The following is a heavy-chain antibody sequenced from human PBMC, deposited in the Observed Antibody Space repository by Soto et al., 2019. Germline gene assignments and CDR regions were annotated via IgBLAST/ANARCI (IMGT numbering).Heavy chain of an antibody. Sequence: ASVKVSCKASGYTFTGYYMHWVRQAPGQGLEWMGWINPNSGGTNYAQKFQGWVTMTRDTSISTAYMELSRLRSDDTAVYYCARGTLFGELWNAFDIWGQGTMVTVSS. J-gene: IGHJ3*02. CDR2: INPNSGGT. D-gene: IGHD3-10*02. CDR3: ARGTLFGELWNAFDI. V-gene: IGHV1-2*04. CDR1: GYTFTGYY.